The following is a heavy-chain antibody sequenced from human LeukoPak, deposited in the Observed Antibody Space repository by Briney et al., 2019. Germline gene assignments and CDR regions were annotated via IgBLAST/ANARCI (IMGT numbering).Heavy chain of an antibody. V-gene: IGHV4-34*01. CDR1: GGSFSGYY. CDR3: ARDAIMIRTHYYYYYMDV. CDR2: INHSGST. J-gene: IGHJ6*03. Sequence: SETLSLTCAVYGGSFSGYYWSWIRQPPEKGLEWIGEINHSGSTNYNPSLKSRVTISVDTSKNQFSLKLSSVTAADTAVYYCARDAIMIRTHYYYYYMDVWGKGTTVTVSS. D-gene: IGHD3-16*01.